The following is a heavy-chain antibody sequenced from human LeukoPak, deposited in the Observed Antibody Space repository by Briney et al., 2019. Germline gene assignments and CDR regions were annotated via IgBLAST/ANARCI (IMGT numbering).Heavy chain of an antibody. V-gene: IGHV3-21*04. D-gene: IGHD3-22*01. Sequence: PGGSLRLSCTASGFTFSSYCMNWLRQAPGKGLEWVSSVSSSSSYTYYADSVKGRFTISRDKAKNSLYLQMNSLRAEDTAVYYCAKVSSPNTYYYDSSGYLDYWGQRTLVIVSS. CDR2: VSSSSSYT. CDR3: AKVSSPNTYYYDSSGYLDY. CDR1: GFTFSSYC. J-gene: IGHJ4*02.